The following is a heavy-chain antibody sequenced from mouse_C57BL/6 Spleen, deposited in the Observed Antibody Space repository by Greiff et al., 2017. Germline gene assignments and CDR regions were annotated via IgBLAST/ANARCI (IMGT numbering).Heavy chain of an antibody. CDR2: ISDGGSYT. CDR3: ARDGYDGYAMDY. D-gene: IGHD2-2*01. V-gene: IGHV5-4*01. CDR1: GFTFSSYA. J-gene: IGHJ4*01. Sequence: EVKLMESGGGLVKPGGSLKLSCAASGFTFSSYAMSWVRQTPEKRLEWVATISDGGSYTYYPDNVKGRFTISRDNAKNNLYLQMSHLKSEDTAMYYCARDGYDGYAMDYWGQGTSVTVSS.